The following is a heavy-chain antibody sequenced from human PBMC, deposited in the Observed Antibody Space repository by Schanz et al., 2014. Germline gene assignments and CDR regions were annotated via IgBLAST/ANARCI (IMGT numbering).Heavy chain of an antibody. CDR2: INTGSGRT. CDR1: EYSFTSYS. CDR3: ARGRGDYGGNECFDY. V-gene: IGHV1-3*04. D-gene: IGHD4-17*01. Sequence: QVHLVQSGAEVKRPGASVKVSCKASEYSFTSYSMHWVRQAPGQRLEWMGWINTGSGRTKYSQNFQGKVTITRDTAAATAYMELRRLRSRDAAVYSCARGRGDYGGNECFDYWGQGTLVTVSS. J-gene: IGHJ4*02.